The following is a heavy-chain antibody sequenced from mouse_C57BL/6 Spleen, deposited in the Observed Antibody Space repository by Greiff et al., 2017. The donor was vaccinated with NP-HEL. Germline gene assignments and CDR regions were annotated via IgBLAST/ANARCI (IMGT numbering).Heavy chain of an antibody. CDR3: ARGGHPGGY. D-gene: IGHD4-1*01. CDR2: IYPSSGST. V-gene: IGHV1-55*01. Sequence: VQLQQSGAELVKPGASVKMSCKASGYTFTSYWITWVKQRPGQGLEWIGDIYPSSGSTNYNEKFKSKATLTVDTSSSTAYMQLGSLTSEDSAVYYCARGGHPGGYWGQGTTLTVSS. J-gene: IGHJ2*01. CDR1: GYTFTSYW.